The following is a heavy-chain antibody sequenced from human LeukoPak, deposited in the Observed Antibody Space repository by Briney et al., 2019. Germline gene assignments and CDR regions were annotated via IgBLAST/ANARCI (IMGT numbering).Heavy chain of an antibody. CDR3: ARDQSGYDFGFDY. Sequence: GGSLRLPCAASGFTFSSYGMHWVRQAPGKGLEWVAVIWYDGSNKYYADSVKGRFTISRDNSENTLYLQMNSLRAEDTAVYYCARDQSGYDFGFDYWGQGTLVTVSS. CDR1: GFTFSSYG. J-gene: IGHJ4*02. D-gene: IGHD5-12*01. CDR2: IWYDGSNK. V-gene: IGHV3-33*01.